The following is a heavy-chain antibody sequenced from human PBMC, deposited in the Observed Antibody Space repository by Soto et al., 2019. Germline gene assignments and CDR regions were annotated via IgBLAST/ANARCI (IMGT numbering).Heavy chain of an antibody. D-gene: IGHD6-13*01. CDR2: IIPIFGTA. Sequence: QVQLVQSGAEVKKPGSSVKVSCKASGGTFSSYAISWVRQAPGQGLEWMGGIIPIFGTANYAQKFRGRVTITADESTSTAYMELSSLRSEDTAVYYCARDDIAAAGPNYYYYYGMDVWGQGTTVTVSS. J-gene: IGHJ6*02. V-gene: IGHV1-69*01. CDR1: GGTFSSYA. CDR3: ARDDIAAAGPNYYYYYGMDV.